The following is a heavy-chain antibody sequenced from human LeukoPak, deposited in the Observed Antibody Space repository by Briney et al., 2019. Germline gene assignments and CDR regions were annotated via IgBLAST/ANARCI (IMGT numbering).Heavy chain of an antibody. J-gene: IGHJ4*02. CDR2: INPNSGGT. CDR3: ARIPRRNYYDSGNFDY. V-gene: IGHV1-2*02. CDR1: GYTFTSYG. D-gene: IGHD3-22*01. Sequence: ASVKVSCKASGYTFTSYGISWVRQAPGQGLEWMGWINPNSGGTNYAQKFQGRVTMTRDTSISTAYMELSRLRSDDTAVYYCARIPRRNYYDSGNFDYWGQGTLVTVSS.